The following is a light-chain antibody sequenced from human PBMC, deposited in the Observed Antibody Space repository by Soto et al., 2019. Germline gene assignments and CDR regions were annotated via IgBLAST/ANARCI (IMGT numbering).Light chain of an antibody. CDR3: SSFTGSDNP. CDR2: EVS. J-gene: IGLJ2*01. V-gene: IGLV2-8*01. CDR1: SNDVGGYNY. Sequence: QSALTQPASVSGSPGQSITISCTGTSNDVGGYNYVSWYQQHPGKAPKLIIYEVSQRPSGVPDRFSGSKSGNTASLTVSGLQLEDEADYYCSSFTGSDNPFGGGTKLTVL.